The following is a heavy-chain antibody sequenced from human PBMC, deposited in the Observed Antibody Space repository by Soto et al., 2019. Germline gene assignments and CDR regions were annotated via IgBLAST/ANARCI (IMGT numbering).Heavy chain of an antibody. V-gene: IGHV3-23*01. CDR3: ARDTFPGYWSGGNCYSVWGADS. Sequence: GSLSHTGAARECINTGYGTNWDGPTPAKRPEWASGISGSGGTKYYADSVRGRFSISRDNSQNTLYLQMSRLRAAETEIYYCARDTFPGYWSGGNCYSVWGADSWGLGTLVTVSA. CDR1: ECINTGYG. J-gene: IGHJ4*02. CDR2: ISGSGGTK. D-gene: IGHD2-15*01.